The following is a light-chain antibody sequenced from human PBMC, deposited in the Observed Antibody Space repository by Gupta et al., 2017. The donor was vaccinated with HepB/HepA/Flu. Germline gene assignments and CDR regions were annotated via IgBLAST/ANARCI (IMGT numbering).Light chain of an antibody. Sequence: DIVMTQSPLSLPVPPGEPASISCRSSQSLLHRNGYNYLDWYLQKPGQSPQLLIYLGSNRASGVPDRFSGSGSGTDFTLKISRVEAEDVGVYYCMQALQTPVFGPGTKVDIK. J-gene: IGKJ3*01. CDR2: LGS. CDR1: QSLLHRNGYNY. V-gene: IGKV2-28*01. CDR3: MQALQTPV.